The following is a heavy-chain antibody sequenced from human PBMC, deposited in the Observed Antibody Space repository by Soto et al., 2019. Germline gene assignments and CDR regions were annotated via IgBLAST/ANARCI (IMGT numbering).Heavy chain of an antibody. Sequence: QLHLVQSGAVVKKPGASVTVSCSASGYPVTAYYMHWVRQAPGRGLEWMGGINPATGAAKYTQTVQGRVTMTRDTSTSTAFMELSGLTSEDTAVFYCARGGGVGVAGSAAFDMWGQGTLVTVSS. V-gene: IGHV1-2*02. CDR1: GYPVTAYY. D-gene: IGHD3-3*01. CDR3: ARGGGVGVAGSAAFDM. CDR2: INPATGAA. J-gene: IGHJ3*02.